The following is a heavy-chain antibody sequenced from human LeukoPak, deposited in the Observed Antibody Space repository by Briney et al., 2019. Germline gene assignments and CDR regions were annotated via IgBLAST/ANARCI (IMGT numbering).Heavy chain of an antibody. CDR3: AREGMFQSSPDL. J-gene: IGHJ5*02. Sequence: PGRSLRLSCAASGFTFSSFAMHWVRQAPGKGLEWVAVISYDGSNEYYADSVKGRFTISRDNSKNTLYLQMNSLRAEDTAVYYCAREGMFQSSPDLWGRGTPVTVSS. V-gene: IGHV3-30-3*01. CDR1: GFTFSSFA. D-gene: IGHD2-2*01. CDR2: ISYDGSNE.